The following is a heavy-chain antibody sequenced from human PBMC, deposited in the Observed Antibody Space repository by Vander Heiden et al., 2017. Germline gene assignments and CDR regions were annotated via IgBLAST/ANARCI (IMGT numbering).Heavy chain of an antibody. CDR3: AKDRGGSYYDFGSGIED. D-gene: IGHD3-3*01. V-gene: IGHV3-9*01. Sequence: EVQLVESGGGLVQPGRSLRLSCAVSGFTIGDYALHWVRQAPGKGLEWVSGISWDGDTLGYADSVRGRFTISRDNAKNSLYLQMNSLRAEDTAVYYCAKDRGGSYYDFGSGIEDGGQGSLVTVSS. J-gene: IGHJ4*02. CDR1: GFTIGDYA. CDR2: ISWDGDTL.